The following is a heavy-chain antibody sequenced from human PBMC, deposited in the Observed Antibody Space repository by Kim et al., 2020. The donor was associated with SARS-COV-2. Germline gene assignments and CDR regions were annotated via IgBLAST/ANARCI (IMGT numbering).Heavy chain of an antibody. CDR2: INAGNGNT. D-gene: IGHD6-6*01. J-gene: IGHJ6*02. V-gene: IGHV1-3*01. CDR3: ARDPLHSGTWSPYFYYYGMDV. Sequence: ASVKVSCKASGYTFTSYAMHWVRQAPGQRFEWMGWINAGNGNTKYSQKFQGRVTISGDTSASTSYMELSSLKSDDTAVYYCARDPLHSGTWSPYFYYYGMDVWGQGTAVTVSS. CDR1: GYTFTSYA.